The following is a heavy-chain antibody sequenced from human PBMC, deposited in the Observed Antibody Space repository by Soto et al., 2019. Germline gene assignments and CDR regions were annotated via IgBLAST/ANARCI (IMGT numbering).Heavy chain of an antibody. CDR2: ISWNSGSI. CDR1: GFTFDDYA. CDR3: AKAGFWSGYYSPVDY. Sequence: SLRLSCAASGFTFDDYAMHWVRQAPGRGLEWVSGISWNSGSIGYADSVKGRFTISRDNAKNSLYLQMNSLRAEDTALYYCAKAGFWSGYYSPVDYWGQGTLVTVSS. J-gene: IGHJ4*02. V-gene: IGHV3-9*01. D-gene: IGHD3-3*01.